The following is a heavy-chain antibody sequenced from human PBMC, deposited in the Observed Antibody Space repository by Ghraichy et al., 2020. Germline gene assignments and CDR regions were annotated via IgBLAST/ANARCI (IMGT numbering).Heavy chain of an antibody. Sequence: LSLTCAASGFTFVSYTMIWVRQAPGKGLEWVAAVTSGGGITYYADSVKGRFTISRDNSNNTLFLQMDSLRADDTAVYYCTADLRSVRTRVFWGQGTLVAVSS. J-gene: IGHJ1*01. D-gene: IGHD3-3*01. V-gene: IGHV3-23*01. CDR1: GFTFVSYT. CDR2: VTSGGGIT. CDR3: TADLRSVRTRVF.